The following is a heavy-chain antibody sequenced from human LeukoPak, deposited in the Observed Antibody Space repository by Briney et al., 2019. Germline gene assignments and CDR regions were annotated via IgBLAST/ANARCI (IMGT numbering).Heavy chain of an antibody. CDR1: GGSISSGRYF. V-gene: IGHV4-39*07. CDR2: IFYSGRT. CDR3: ARETLLGYYYDSSGYYYFDY. D-gene: IGHD3-22*01. Sequence: SQTLSLTCIVSGGSISSGRYFWGWIRRSPGKGLEWIGNIFYSGRTYYNPSLKSRVTISVDTSKNQFSLKLSSVTAADTAVYYCARETLLGYYYDSSGYYYFDYWGQGTLVTVSS. J-gene: IGHJ4*02.